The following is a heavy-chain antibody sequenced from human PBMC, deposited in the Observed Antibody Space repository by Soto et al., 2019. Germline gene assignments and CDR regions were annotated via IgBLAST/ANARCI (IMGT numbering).Heavy chain of an antibody. CDR1: GFTFSSYW. J-gene: IGHJ6*03. D-gene: IGHD3-3*01. CDR2: IKQDGSEK. V-gene: IGHV3-7*01. Sequence: GGSLRLSCAASGFTFSSYWMSWVRQAPGKGLEWVANIKQDGSEKYYVGSVKGRFTISRDNAKNSLYLQRNSLRAEDTAVDYWASGGPKYDFWSGYSPSYYYYYMDVWGKGTTVTVSS. CDR3: ASGGPKYDFWSGYSPSYYYYYMDV.